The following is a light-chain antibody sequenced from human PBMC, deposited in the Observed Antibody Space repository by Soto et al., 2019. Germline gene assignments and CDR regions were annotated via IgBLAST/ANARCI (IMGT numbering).Light chain of an antibody. CDR1: SSDVGGYNY. CDR3: SSYTSSSTPYV. Sequence: QSVLTQPASVSGSPGQSITISCTGTSSDVGGYNYVSWYQQHPGKAPKLMIYDVSNRPSGVSNRFSGSKSGNTASLTISGLQAGVEADYYCSSYTSSSTPYVFATGTKVTVL. V-gene: IGLV2-14*01. CDR2: DVS. J-gene: IGLJ1*01.